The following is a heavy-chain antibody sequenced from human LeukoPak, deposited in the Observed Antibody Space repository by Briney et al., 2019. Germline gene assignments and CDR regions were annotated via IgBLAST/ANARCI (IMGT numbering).Heavy chain of an antibody. CDR1: GGSISSGSYY. V-gene: IGHV4-61*02. J-gene: IGHJ6*03. D-gene: IGHD2-2*02. CDR2: IYASGST. CDR3: ASCGSSTSCYTYYYYYMDV. Sequence: PSQTLSLTCTVSGGSISSGSYYWSWIRQHAGKGLEWIGRIYASGSTKYNPSLKSRVTISVDTSKNQFSLKLSSVTAADTAVYYCASCGSSTSCYTYYYYYMDVWGKGTTVTVSS.